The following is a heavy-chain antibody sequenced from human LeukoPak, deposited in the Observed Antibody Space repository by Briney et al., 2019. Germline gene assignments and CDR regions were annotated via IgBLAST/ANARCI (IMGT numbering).Heavy chain of an antibody. J-gene: IGHJ5*02. CDR3: ARDKSLYWFDP. CDR1: GGSISSGGYS. Sequence: PSEPLSLTCAVSGGSISSGGYSWSWIRQPPGKGLEWIGYIYHSGSTYYNPSLKSRVTISVDRSKNQFSLKLSSVTAADTAVYYCARDKSLYWFDPWGQGTLVTVSS. V-gene: IGHV4-30-2*01. CDR2: IYHSGST.